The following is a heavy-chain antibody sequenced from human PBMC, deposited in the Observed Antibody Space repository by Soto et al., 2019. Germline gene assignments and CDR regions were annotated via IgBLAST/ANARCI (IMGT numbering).Heavy chain of an antibody. CDR1: GGTFSSYA. CDR2: IIPIFGTS. Sequence: QVQLVQSGAEVKKPGSSVKVSCKASGGTFSSYAISWVRQAPGQGLEWMGGIIPIFGTSNYAQKFQGRVTXXAXEXXSAAYMELSSLRSEDTAVYYCARCLGNFYYYGMDVWGQGTTVTVSS. D-gene: IGHD7-27*01. J-gene: IGHJ6*02. V-gene: IGHV1-69*12. CDR3: ARCLGNFYYYGMDV.